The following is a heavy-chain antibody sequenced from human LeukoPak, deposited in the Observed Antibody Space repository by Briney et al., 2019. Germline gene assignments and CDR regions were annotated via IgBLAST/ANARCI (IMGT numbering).Heavy chain of an antibody. CDR3: IPGNIRYYYDSSGYSLDY. CDR1: GFTLSNAW. D-gene: IGHD3-22*01. CDR2: IKSKANGETR. Sequence: GGSLRLSCAASGFTLSNAWMNWVRQAPSKGLEWVGLIKSKANGETRDYAAPVKGRFTISRDDSKNTAYLQMNSLKTEDTAVYYCIPGNIRYYYDSSGYSLDYWGQGTLVTVSS. V-gene: IGHV3-15*01. J-gene: IGHJ4*02.